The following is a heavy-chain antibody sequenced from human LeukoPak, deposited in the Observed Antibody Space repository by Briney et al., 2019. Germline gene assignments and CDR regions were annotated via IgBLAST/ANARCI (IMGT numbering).Heavy chain of an antibody. CDR3: ASEPTSYGSRSYYSETQRPYYFDY. Sequence: PSQTLSLTCTVSGGSISSGDYYWSWIRQPPGKGLEWIGYIYYSGSTYYNPSLKSRVTISVDTSKNQFSLKLSSVTAADTAVYYCASEPTSYGSRSYYSETQRPYYFDYWGQGTLVTVSS. V-gene: IGHV4-30-4*01. J-gene: IGHJ4*02. CDR1: GGSISSGDYY. D-gene: IGHD3-10*01. CDR2: IYYSGST.